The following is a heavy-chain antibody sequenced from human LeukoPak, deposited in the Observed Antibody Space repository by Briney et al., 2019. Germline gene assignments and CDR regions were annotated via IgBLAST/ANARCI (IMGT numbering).Heavy chain of an antibody. CDR3: AKDKRGGSDYVYFDY. D-gene: IGHD4-17*01. CDR1: GFTFSDYA. V-gene: IGHV3-23*01. J-gene: IGHJ4*02. CDR2: ISGGGEYT. Sequence: GGSLRLSCAASGFTFSDYAVNWVRQAPGKGLEWVSTISGGGEYTRYADSVQGRFIVSRDNSKNTVYLQMTSLRVEDTAVYFCAKDKRGGSDYVYFDYWGQGTLVTVSS.